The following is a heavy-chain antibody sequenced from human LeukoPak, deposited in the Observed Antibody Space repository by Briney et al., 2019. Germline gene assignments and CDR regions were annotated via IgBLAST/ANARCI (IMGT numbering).Heavy chain of an antibody. J-gene: IGHJ4*02. CDR2: IKQDGSEK. V-gene: IGHV3-7*01. CDR1: GFTFTRYW. Sequence: GGSLRLSCAASGFTFTRYWMSWIRQAPGKGLEWVANIKQDGSEKYYVDSVKGRFTISRDNAKNSLYLQMNSLRAEDTAIYYCARDLLDYYYDSSGFPYWGQGTLVTVSS. CDR3: ARDLLDYYYDSSGFPY. D-gene: IGHD3-22*01.